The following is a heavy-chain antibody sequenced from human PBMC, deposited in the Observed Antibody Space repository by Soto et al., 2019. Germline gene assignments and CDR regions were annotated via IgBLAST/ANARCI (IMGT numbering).Heavy chain of an antibody. CDR2: ISSSGSTI. CDR3: ARYSSSWNMDV. CDR1: GFTFSDYY. Sequence: GGSLRLSCAASGFTFSDYYMSWIRQAPGKGLEWVSYISSSGSTIYYADSVKGRFTISRDNAKNSLYLRMNSLRAEDTAVYYCARYSSSWNMDVWGKGTTVTVSS. D-gene: IGHD6-13*01. V-gene: IGHV3-11*01. J-gene: IGHJ6*03.